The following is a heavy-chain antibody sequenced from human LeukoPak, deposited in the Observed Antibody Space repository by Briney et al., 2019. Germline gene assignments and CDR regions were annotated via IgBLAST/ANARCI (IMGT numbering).Heavy chain of an antibody. V-gene: IGHV3-23*01. D-gene: IGHD2-15*01. Sequence: GGSLRLSCAASGFTCSSYAMSWVRQAPGKGQEWVSAISGSGGSTYYADSVKGRFTISRDNSKNTLYLQMNSLRAEDTAVYYCAKLGGEVVVAATVFDYWGQGTLVTVSS. CDR1: GFTCSSYA. CDR2: ISGSGGST. J-gene: IGHJ4*02. CDR3: AKLGGEVVVAATVFDY.